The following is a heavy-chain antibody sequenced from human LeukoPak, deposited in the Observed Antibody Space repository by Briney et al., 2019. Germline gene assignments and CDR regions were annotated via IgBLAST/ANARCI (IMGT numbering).Heavy chain of an antibody. CDR1: GFTFSSYA. Sequence: GGSLRLSCAASGFTFSSYAMSWVRQAPGKGLEWVSAISGSGGSTYYADSVKGRFTISRDNSKNTLYLLMNSLRAEDTAVYYCAKDGTRYCSGGSCYSTPYWGQGTLVTVSS. CDR2: ISGSGGST. D-gene: IGHD2-15*01. J-gene: IGHJ4*02. V-gene: IGHV3-23*01. CDR3: AKDGTRYCSGGSCYSTPY.